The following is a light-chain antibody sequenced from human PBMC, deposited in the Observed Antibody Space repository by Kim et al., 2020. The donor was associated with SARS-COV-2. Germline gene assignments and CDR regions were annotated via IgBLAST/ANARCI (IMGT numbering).Light chain of an antibody. Sequence: SITIAYTGTSSDVGGYNYVSWYQQHPGKAPKLMIYDVSNRPSGVSNRFSGSKSGNTASLTISGLQAEDEADYYCSSYTSSSILWVFGGGTQLTVL. V-gene: IGLV2-14*03. CDR2: DVS. J-gene: IGLJ3*02. CDR3: SSYTSSSILWV. CDR1: SSDVGGYNY.